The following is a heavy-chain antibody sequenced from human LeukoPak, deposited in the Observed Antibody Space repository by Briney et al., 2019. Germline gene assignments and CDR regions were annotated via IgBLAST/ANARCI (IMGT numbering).Heavy chain of an antibody. CDR3: AKGGHSSGWPHGIDY. Sequence: PGGSLRLSCAASGFTFSSYWMHWVRQAPGKGLVWVSRINSDGSSTSYADSVKGRFTISRDNSKNTLYLQMNSLRAEDTAVYYCAKGGHSSGWPHGIDYWGQGTLVTVSS. CDR2: INSDGSST. V-gene: IGHV3-74*01. J-gene: IGHJ4*02. CDR1: GFTFSSYW. D-gene: IGHD6-19*01.